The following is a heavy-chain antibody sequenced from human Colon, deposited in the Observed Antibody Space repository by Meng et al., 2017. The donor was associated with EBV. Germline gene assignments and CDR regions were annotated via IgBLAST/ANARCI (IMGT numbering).Heavy chain of an antibody. V-gene: IGHV4-4*02. J-gene: IGHJ4*02. CDR1: GDSISNNW. Sequence: HRQEPGPGLVKPSGTLSLPCAVSGDSISNNWWSWVRQPPGKGLEWIGEIYHSGTTNYNPSLRSRVTISVDKSKNQFSLQLTSVTAADTAVYYCARNGDYNPGLYWGQGTLVTVSS. CDR2: IYHSGTT. D-gene: IGHD4-17*01. CDR3: ARNGDYNPGLY.